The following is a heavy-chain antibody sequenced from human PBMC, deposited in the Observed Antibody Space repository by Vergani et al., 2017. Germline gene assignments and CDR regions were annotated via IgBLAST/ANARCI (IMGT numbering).Heavy chain of an antibody. CDR2: IYWDDDK. Sequence: QITLKESGPTLVKPTQTLTLTCTFSGFSLSTSGVGVGWIRQPPGKALEWLALIYWDDDKRYSPSLKSRLTITKDTSKNQVVLTMTNMDTVDTATYYCAHSVDTAMDDAFDIWGQGTMVTVSS. J-gene: IGHJ3*02. V-gene: IGHV2-5*02. D-gene: IGHD5-18*01. CDR3: AHSVDTAMDDAFDI. CDR1: GFSLSTSGVG.